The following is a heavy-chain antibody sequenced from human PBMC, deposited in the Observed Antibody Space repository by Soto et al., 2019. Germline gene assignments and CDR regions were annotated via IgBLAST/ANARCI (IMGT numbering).Heavy chain of an antibody. CDR1: GGSISSYY. CDR3: ARDSPRSYYDILTGYYEGRDPYGLDV. Sequence: PSETLSLTCTVSGGSISSYYWSWIRQPPGKGLEWIGYIYYSGSTNYNPSLKSRVTISVDTSKNQFSLKLSSVTAADTAVYYCARDSPRSYYDILTGYYEGRDPYGLDVWGQGTTVT. J-gene: IGHJ6*02. CDR2: IYYSGST. D-gene: IGHD3-9*01. V-gene: IGHV4-59*01.